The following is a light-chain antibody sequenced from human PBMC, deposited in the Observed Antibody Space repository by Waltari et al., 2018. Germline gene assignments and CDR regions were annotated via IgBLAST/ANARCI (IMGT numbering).Light chain of an antibody. CDR2: SAS. CDR1: QDISIS. V-gene: IGKV1-9*01. CDR3: QQLNSYPLT. Sequence: DIQLTQSPSFLSASVRDRVTLTCRANQDISISLAWYQQKPGNAQKVLISSASTLRSGVPARFSGSGSGTTFTLTISGLQPEDFASYYCQQLNSYPLTFGGGTKVEIK. J-gene: IGKJ4*01.